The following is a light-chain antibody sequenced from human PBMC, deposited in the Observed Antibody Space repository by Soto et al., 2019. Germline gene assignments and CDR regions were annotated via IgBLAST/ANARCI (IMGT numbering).Light chain of an antibody. CDR3: YQYDSSPWT. J-gene: IGKJ1*01. CDR2: DAS. Sequence: DIQMTQSPSTLSASVGDTVTVTCRASQSVSGWLAWYQQKPGEAPKLLIYDASALPRGVPSRFSGSGSGTEFTLTISRLEAEDFAVYFCYQYDSSPWTFGQGTKVDIK. V-gene: IGKV1-5*01. CDR1: QSVSGW.